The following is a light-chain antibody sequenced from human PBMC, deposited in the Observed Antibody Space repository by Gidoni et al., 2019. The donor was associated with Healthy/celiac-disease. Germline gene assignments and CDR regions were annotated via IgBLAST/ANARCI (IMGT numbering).Light chain of an antibody. J-gene: IGKJ1*01. CDR1: QSLSSW. V-gene: IGKV1-5*03. CDR3: QQYNSYRT. Sequence: DIQMTQSPSTLSASVGDRVTITCRASQSLSSWLAWYQQKPGKAPKLLINKSSSLESGVPSRFSGSGSGTEFTLTISSLQPDDFATYYCQQYNSYRTFGQGTKVEIK. CDR2: KSS.